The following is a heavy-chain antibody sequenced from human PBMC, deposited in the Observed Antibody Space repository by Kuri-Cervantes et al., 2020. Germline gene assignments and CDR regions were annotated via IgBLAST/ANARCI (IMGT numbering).Heavy chain of an antibody. J-gene: IGHJ4*02. CDR3: ARGKSMWGSSRGYFDY. CDR1: GFTFQEYW. Sequence: ESLKISCAASGFTFQEYWMSWVRQAPGRGLEWIGEINHSGSTNYNPSLKSRVTISVDTSKNQFSLKLSSATAADTAVYYCARGKSMWGSSRGYFDYWGQGTLVTVSS. CDR2: INHSGST. D-gene: IGHD6-6*01. V-gene: IGHV4-34*01.